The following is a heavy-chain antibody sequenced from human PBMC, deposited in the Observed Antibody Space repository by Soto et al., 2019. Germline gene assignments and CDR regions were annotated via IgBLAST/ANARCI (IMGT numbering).Heavy chain of an antibody. CDR3: ARNTIPHPHH. V-gene: IGHV3-23*01. D-gene: IGHD1-1*01. CDR2: ISSSGDSP. Sequence: EVQLLESGGGLVQPGGSLRLSCAASGFTFSNYAMSWVRQAPGKGLEWVSAISSSGDSPYYADSVKGRFTVSRDNSNNTLYLQMNSLRVEDTAIYYCARNTIPHPHHWGQGTLVTVSS. CDR1: GFTFSNYA. J-gene: IGHJ5*02.